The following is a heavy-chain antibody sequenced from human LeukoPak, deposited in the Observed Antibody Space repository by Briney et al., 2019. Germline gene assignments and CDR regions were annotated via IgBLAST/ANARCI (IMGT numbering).Heavy chain of an antibody. CDR1: GGSMSTYY. CDR3: ARRPVGATKTYYFDY. J-gene: IGHJ4*02. Sequence: SETLSLTCTVSGGSMSTYYWSWIRQPPGKGLEWIGYIYYSGRTNYNPSLKSRATISVDTSKNQFSLKLSSVTAADTAVYYCARRPVGATKTYYFDYWGQGTLVTVSS. V-gene: IGHV4-59*12. D-gene: IGHD1-26*01. CDR2: IYYSGRT.